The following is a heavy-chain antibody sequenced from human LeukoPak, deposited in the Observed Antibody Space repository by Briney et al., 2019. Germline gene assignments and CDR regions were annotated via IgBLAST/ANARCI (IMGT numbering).Heavy chain of an antibody. Sequence: PGRSLRLSCAASGFTFSSSWMHWVRQAPGKGLVWVSHINSDGSNTRYADSVKGRFTISRGNAKNTLYLQMNSLRAEDTAVYYCARDFSYDMDVWGQGTTVTVTS. J-gene: IGHJ6*02. CDR1: GFTFSSSW. V-gene: IGHV3-74*01. CDR3: ARDFSYDMDV. CDR2: INSDGSNT.